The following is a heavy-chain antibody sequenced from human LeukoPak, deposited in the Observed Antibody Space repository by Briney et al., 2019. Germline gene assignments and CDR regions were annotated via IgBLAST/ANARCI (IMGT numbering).Heavy chain of an antibody. CDR3: AKVVTMIVVVSYFDY. CDR1: EFTFSSYA. D-gene: IGHD3-22*01. J-gene: IGHJ4*02. CDR2: ISGSGGST. Sequence: GGSLRLSCAASEFTFSSYAMSWVRQAPGKGLEWVSAISGSGGSTYYADSVKGRFTISRDNSKNTLYLQMNSLRAEDTAVYYCAKVVTMIVVVSYFDYWGQGTLVTVSS. V-gene: IGHV3-23*01.